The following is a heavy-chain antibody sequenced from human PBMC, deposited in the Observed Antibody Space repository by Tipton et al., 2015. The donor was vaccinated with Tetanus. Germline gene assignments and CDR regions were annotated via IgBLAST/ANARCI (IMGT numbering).Heavy chain of an antibody. D-gene: IGHD4-23*01. Sequence: QLVQSGAEVLKPGASAKVSCKASGYTFTTYLIHWVRQAPGQGLEWMGIINPGDGVKMYAQKFQGRVTMIRDTSTSTVYMDLRSLESEDTAVYYCARERSGGLFEYWGQGTLVTVSS. J-gene: IGHJ4*02. CDR1: GYTFTTYL. V-gene: IGHV1-46*01. CDR2: INPGDGVK. CDR3: ARERSGGLFEY.